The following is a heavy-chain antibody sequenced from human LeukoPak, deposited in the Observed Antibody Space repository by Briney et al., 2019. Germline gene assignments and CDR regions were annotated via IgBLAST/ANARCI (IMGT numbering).Heavy chain of an antibody. CDR1: GYTFTSYD. J-gene: IGHJ4*02. Sequence: ASXXXSCKASGYTFTSYDINWVRQATGQGLEWMGWMNPNSGNTGYAQKFQGRVTITRNTSISTAYMELSSLRSEDTAVYYCARGGSSTRTGGYYFDYWGQGTLVTVSS. V-gene: IGHV1-8*03. CDR3: ARGGSSTRTGGYYFDY. D-gene: IGHD2-2*01. CDR2: MNPNSGNT.